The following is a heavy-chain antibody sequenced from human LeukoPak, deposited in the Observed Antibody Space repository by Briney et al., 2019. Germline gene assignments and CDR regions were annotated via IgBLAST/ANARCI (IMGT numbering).Heavy chain of an antibody. CDR2: VNWNGGST. J-gene: IGHJ4*02. CDR3: ARASLYDNSAYYLDY. Sequence: GGSLRLSCAASGFTFDNYGMTWVRQVPGKGLEWVSGVNWNGGSTGYADSVKGRFTISRDNAKNSLYRQMNSLRAEDTALYYCARASLYDNSAYYLDYWGQGTLVTVSS. D-gene: IGHD3-22*01. V-gene: IGHV3-20*04. CDR1: GFTFDNYG.